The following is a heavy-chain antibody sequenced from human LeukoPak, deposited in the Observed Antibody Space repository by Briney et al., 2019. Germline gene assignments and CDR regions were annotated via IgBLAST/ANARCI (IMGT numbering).Heavy chain of an antibody. D-gene: IGHD1-26*01. CDR3: ARGQAASGSYEFDY. J-gene: IGHJ4*02. CDR2: IYYSGST. Sequence: SETLSLTCTVSGGSISSGDYYWSWIRQPPGKGLEWIGYIYYSGSTYYNPSLKSRVTISVDTSKNQFSLKLSSVTAADTAVYYCARGQAASGSYEFDYWGQGTLVTVSS. V-gene: IGHV4-30-4*01. CDR1: GGSISSGDYY.